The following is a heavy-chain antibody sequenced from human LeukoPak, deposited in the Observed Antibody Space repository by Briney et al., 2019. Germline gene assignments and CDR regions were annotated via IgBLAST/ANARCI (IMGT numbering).Heavy chain of an antibody. J-gene: IGHJ4*02. CDR2: INPNSSGT. Sequence: EASVKVSFKSSVYTFTGYYMHWVRQAPRQGLGGMGWINPNSSGTNYAQKFQGRVTITRDTAISTAYMELSRLRSDDTAVYYCARGVAVAGTSLSYWGQGTLVTVSS. D-gene: IGHD6-19*01. CDR1: VYTFTGYY. CDR3: ARGVAVAGTSLSY. V-gene: IGHV1-2*02.